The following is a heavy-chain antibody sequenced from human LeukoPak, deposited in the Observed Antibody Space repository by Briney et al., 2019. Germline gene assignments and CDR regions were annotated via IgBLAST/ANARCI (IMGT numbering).Heavy chain of an antibody. J-gene: IGHJ4*02. V-gene: IGHV3-23*01. CDR2: ISTNGDRT. D-gene: IGHD3-16*01. CDR3: ARKLWHRNDC. CDR1: GLTFSNYA. Sequence: GGSLRLSCAASGLTFSNYAMTWVRQAPGKGLEWVSAISTNGDRTYYADPVKGRFTASRDNFKNTLYLQMNSLRAEDTALYYCARKLWHRNDCWGQGTLVTVSS.